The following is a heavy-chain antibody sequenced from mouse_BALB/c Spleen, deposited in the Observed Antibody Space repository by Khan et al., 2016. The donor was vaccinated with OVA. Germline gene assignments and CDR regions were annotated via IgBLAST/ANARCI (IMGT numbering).Heavy chain of an antibody. CDR2: FSTGGGYT. CDR1: GFTFSTYG. D-gene: IGHD1-1*02. J-gene: IGHJ3*01. CDR3: TRLAYYYDREGFAY. V-gene: IGHV5-6*01. Sequence: EVELVESGGDLVKPGGSLKLSCAASGFTFSTYGTSWVRQTPDKRLVWVATFSTGGGYTYYPASVKGRFSISRDNAKNTLYLQMSGLKSEDTAMFYCTRLAYYYDREGFAYWGQGTLVTVSA.